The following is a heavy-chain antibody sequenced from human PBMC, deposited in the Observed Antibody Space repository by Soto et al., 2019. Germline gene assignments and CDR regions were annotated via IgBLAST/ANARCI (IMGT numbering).Heavy chain of an antibody. J-gene: IGHJ6*02. CDR2: SGGGGGTT. Sequence: EVQLWESGGGLVQPGGSLRLSCAASGFTFSNYALTWVRQSPGKGLEWVSTSGGGGGTTYYADSVKGRFTISRDNSKHTLSLQMSSLRVEDTAIYYCARDWTGNTCPCLDVWGQGTTVSVSS. V-gene: IGHV3-23*01. D-gene: IGHD2-8*02. CDR1: GFTFSNYA. CDR3: ARDWTGNTCPCLDV.